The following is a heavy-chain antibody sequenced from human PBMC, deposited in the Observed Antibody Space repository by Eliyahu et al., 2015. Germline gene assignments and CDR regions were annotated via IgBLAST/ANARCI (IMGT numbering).Heavy chain of an antibody. CDR3: ARREDYNGMDV. CDR2: IYYSGST. Sequence: QLQLQESGPGLVKPSETLSLTCTVSGGSISSSSYYWGWIRQPPGKGLEWIGSIYYSGSTYYNPSLKSRVTISVDTSKNQFSLKLSSVTAADTAVYYCARREDYNGMDVWGQGTTVTVSS. D-gene: IGHD1-26*01. CDR1: GGSISSSSYY. J-gene: IGHJ6*02. V-gene: IGHV4-39*01.